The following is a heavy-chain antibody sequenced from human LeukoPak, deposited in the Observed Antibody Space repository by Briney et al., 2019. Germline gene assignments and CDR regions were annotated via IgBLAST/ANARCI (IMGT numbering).Heavy chain of an antibody. J-gene: IGHJ4*02. CDR3: ARSSNQRGAIIHY. CDR2: TAYSGST. Sequence: PSQTLSLTCTVSGGSINSDNYYWSWIRQRPGTGLEWIGYTAYSGSTSYNPSLKSRVTMSVDTSKSQFSLRLSSVTAADAAVYYCARSSNQRGAIIHYWGQGSLVTVSS. V-gene: IGHV4-31*03. D-gene: IGHD1-14*01. CDR1: GGSINSDNYY.